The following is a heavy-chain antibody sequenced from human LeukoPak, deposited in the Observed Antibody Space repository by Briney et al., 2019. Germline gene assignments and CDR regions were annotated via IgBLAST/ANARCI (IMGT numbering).Heavy chain of an antibody. D-gene: IGHD3-10*01. V-gene: IGHV4-34*01. CDR3: ARGRDGSGSYYVDY. CDR2: INHSGST. CDR1: GGSFSGYY. Sequence: PSETLSLTCAVYGGSFSGYYWSWIRQPPGKGLEWIGEINHSGSTNYNPSLKSRVTISVDTSKNQFSLKLSSVTAADTAVYYCARGRDGSGSYYVDYWGQGTLVTVSS. J-gene: IGHJ4*02.